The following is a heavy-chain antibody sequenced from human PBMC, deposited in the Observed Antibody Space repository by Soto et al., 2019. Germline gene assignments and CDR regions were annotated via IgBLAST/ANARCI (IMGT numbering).Heavy chain of an antibody. CDR1: GDSVSSSIFT. CDR2: TYYRSKWYN. D-gene: IGHD1-26*01. CDR3: VRLIGNSWLDF. V-gene: IGHV6-1*01. J-gene: IGHJ5*01. Sequence: PSQTLSLSGAISGDSVSSSIFTWNWIRQSPSRGLEWLGRTYYRSKWYNDYAESVKSRITINPDTSKNQFSLHLNSVTPEDTAVYYCVRLIGNSWLDFWGQGTLVTVSS.